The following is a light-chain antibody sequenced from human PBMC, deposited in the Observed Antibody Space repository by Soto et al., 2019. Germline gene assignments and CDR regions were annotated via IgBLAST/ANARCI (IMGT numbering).Light chain of an antibody. Sequence: EIVVTQSPVILSVSPGDRATLSCRASQSVGRNLAWYQQKPGQAPTLLIYAASTSATGLPARFSGSGSGTDFSLTISSLQSEDFAVYYCQEYSKWPLFTFGPGTRVDIK. CDR2: AAS. V-gene: IGKV3-15*01. CDR1: QSVGRN. J-gene: IGKJ3*01. CDR3: QEYSKWPLFT.